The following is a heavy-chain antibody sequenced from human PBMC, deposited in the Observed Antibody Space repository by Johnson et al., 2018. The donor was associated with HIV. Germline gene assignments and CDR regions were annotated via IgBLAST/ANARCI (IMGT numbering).Heavy chain of an antibody. J-gene: IGHJ3*02. Sequence: QVQLVESGGGVVQPGRSLRLSCVASGFTFRSYGMHWVRQAPGKGLEWVAFVSYDGTNEFYADSVKGRFTVSRDSSKNTLFLQMNSLRAEDTAVYYCARVIDQYFDSILDDAFDIWGQGTLVTVSS. V-gene: IGHV3-30*03. D-gene: IGHD3-22*01. CDR2: VSYDGTNE. CDR1: GFTFRSYG. CDR3: ARVIDQYFDSILDDAFDI.